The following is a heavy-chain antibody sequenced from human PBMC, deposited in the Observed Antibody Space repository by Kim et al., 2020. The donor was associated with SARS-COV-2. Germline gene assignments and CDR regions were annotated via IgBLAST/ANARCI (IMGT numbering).Heavy chain of an antibody. CDR3: TTDPFSGSYSAFDY. Sequence: AAPVKGRFTISRDDSKNTLYLQMNSLKTEDTAVYYCTTDPFSGSYSAFDYWGQGTLVTVSS. J-gene: IGHJ4*02. D-gene: IGHD1-26*01. V-gene: IGHV3-15*01.